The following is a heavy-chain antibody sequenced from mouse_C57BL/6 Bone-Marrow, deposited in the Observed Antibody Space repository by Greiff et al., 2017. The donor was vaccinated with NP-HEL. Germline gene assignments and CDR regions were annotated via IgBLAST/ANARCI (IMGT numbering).Heavy chain of an antibody. CDR2: IDPEDGET. D-gene: IGHD1-3*01. J-gene: IGHJ2*01. V-gene: IGHV14-2*01. CDR1: GFNIKDYY. Sequence: VQLQQSGAELVKPGASVKLSCTASGFNIKDYYMHWVKQRTEQGLEWIGRIDPEDGETKYAPQFQGKATITADTSSNTASLHLSSLTSEDTAVYYCASLNGYWGQGTTRTVSS. CDR3: ASLNGY.